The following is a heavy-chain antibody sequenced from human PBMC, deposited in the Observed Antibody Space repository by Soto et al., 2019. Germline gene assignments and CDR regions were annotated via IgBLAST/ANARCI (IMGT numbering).Heavy chain of an antibody. D-gene: IGHD2-2*01. Sequence: QVQLVQSGAEVKKPGSSVKVSCRASGGTFNNYVINWVRQAPGQGLEWMAGIIPIFGTPNYAQKFQGRVTITAEKSMSTAYMELNSLRSEDTAVYYCAGRCDGTNCLAHFDYWGQGTLVTVSS. CDR3: AGRCDGTNCLAHFDY. CDR2: IIPIFGTP. J-gene: IGHJ4*02. V-gene: IGHV1-69*06. CDR1: GGTFNNYV.